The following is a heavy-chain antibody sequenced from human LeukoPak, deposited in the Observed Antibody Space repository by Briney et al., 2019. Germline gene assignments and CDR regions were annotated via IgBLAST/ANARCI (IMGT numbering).Heavy chain of an antibody. Sequence: ASVTVSSKASGYTFRCNYIHWLPQAPGQGLEWRGWIEANNGDTKSAQKFQGRVTMSRETPISTAYMDLSSLSPDDAAVYYCARDPSSVTLYFFDYWGQGTLVTVSS. CDR3: ARDPSSVTLYFFDY. CDR1: GYTFRCNY. V-gene: IGHV1-2*02. CDR2: IEANNGDT. D-gene: IGHD4-11*01. J-gene: IGHJ4*02.